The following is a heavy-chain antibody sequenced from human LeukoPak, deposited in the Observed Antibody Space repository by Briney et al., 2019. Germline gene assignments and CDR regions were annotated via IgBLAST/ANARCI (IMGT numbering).Heavy chain of an antibody. CDR1: GGSISSSSYY. CDR3: ARVKGSSWYFPRGWFDP. Sequence: SETLSLTCTVSGGSISSSSYYWGWIRQPPGKGLEWIGSIYYSGSTYYNPSLKSRVTISVDTSKNQFSLKLSSVTAADTAVYYCARVKGSSWYFPRGWFDPWGQGTLVTVSS. D-gene: IGHD6-13*01. CDR2: IYYSGST. J-gene: IGHJ5*02. V-gene: IGHV4-39*07.